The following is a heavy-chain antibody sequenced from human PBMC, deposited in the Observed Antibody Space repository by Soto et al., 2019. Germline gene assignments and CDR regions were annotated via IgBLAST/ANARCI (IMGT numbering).Heavy chain of an antibody. CDR1: GGSISSYY. D-gene: IGHD2-2*01. V-gene: IGHV4-59*08. Sequence: PSETLSLTCTVSGGSISSYYWSWIRQPPGKGLEWIGYIYYSGSTNYNPSLKSRVTISVDTSKNQFSLKLSSVTAADTAVYYCARLVKVPAANRRYYYYYMDVWGKGTTVT. J-gene: IGHJ6*03. CDR2: IYYSGST. CDR3: ARLVKVPAANRRYYYYYMDV.